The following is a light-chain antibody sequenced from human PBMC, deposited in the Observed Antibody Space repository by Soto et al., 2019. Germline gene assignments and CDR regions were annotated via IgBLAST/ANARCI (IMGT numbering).Light chain of an antibody. V-gene: IGKV3-11*01. Sequence: EVVLTQSPATLSLSPGDRAALSCKASQSVHNLLAWYPTKPGQAPRLLSYGASKRADGIPARFSGSVSGTDFTLTINSLEPEDLAVYYCQQRSNWPPITFGHGTRLEIK. J-gene: IGKJ5*01. CDR3: QQRSNWPPIT. CDR1: QSVHNL. CDR2: GAS.